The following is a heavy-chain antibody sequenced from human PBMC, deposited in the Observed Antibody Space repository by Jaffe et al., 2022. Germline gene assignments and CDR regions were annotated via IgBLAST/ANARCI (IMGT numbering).Heavy chain of an antibody. CDR3: ARDRVDSSSWYNMGYYYYYMDV. CDR1: GGSISSGSYY. V-gene: IGHV4-61*02. CDR2: IYTSGST. Sequence: QVQLQESGPGLVKPSQTLSLTCTVSGGSISSGSYYWSWIRQPAGKGLEWIGRIYTSGSTNYNPSLKSRVTISVDTSKNQFSLKLSSVTAADTAVYYCARDRVDSSSWYNMGYYYYYMDVWGKGTTVTVSS. J-gene: IGHJ6*03. D-gene: IGHD6-13*01.